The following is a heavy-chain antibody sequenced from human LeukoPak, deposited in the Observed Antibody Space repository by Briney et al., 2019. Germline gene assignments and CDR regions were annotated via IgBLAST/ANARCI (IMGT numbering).Heavy chain of an antibody. CDR2: IIPIFGTA. J-gene: IGHJ6*03. CDR1: GGTFSSYA. CDR3: ARNIVVVTATYYYYYYMDV. V-gene: IGHV1-69*05. Sequence: GASVKVSCKASGGTFSSYAIIWVRQAPGQGLEWMGGIIPIFGTANYAQKFQGRVTITTDESTSTAYMELSSLRSEDTAVYYCARNIVVVTATYYYYYYMDVWGKGTTVTVSS. D-gene: IGHD2-21*02.